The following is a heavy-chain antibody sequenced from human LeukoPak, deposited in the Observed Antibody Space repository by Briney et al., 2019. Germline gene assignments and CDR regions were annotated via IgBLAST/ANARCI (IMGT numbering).Heavy chain of an antibody. D-gene: IGHD6-13*01. CDR2: ISGSGGST. V-gene: IGHV3-23*01. CDR3: AKDHGPWGYSSSWYPY. J-gene: IGHJ4*02. Sequence: PGGSLRLSCAASGFTFSSYAMSWVRQAPGKGQEWVSAISGSGGSTYYADSVKGRFTISRDNSKNTLYLQMNSLRAEDTAVYYCAKDHGPWGYSSSWYPYWGQGTLVTVSS. CDR1: GFTFSSYA.